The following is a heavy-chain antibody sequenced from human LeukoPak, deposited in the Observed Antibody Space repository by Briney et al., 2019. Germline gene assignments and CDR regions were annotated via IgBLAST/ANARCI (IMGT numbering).Heavy chain of an antibody. CDR3: ARGQGGYSTVSDFDY. Sequence: SETLSLTCAVYGGSFSGYYWSWIRQPPGKGREWIGEINHSGSTNYNPSLKSRVTIPVDTSKNQFSLKLSSVTAADTAVYYCARGQGGYSTVSDFDYWGQGTLVTVSS. V-gene: IGHV4-34*01. J-gene: IGHJ4*02. CDR1: GGSFSGYY. D-gene: IGHD5-18*01. CDR2: INHSGST.